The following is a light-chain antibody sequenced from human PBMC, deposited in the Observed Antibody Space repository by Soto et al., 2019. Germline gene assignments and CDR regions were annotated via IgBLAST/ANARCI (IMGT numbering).Light chain of an antibody. J-gene: IGKJ1*01. Sequence: DIQMTQSPSTLSGSVGDRVTITCRASQTISSWLAWYQQKPGKXPKXLIYKASTLKSGVPSRFSGSGSGTEFTITISSLQPDDFETYFCQHYNSYSEAFGQGTKVDIK. CDR1: QTISSW. CDR3: QHYNSYSEA. CDR2: KAS. V-gene: IGKV1-5*03.